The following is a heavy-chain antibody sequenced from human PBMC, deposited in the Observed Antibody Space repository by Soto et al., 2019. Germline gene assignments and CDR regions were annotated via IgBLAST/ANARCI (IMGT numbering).Heavy chain of an antibody. D-gene: IGHD1-26*01. CDR1: GFTFSFYS. J-gene: IGHJ6*02. V-gene: IGHV3-21*01. CDR3: ARGDGSYNAPMDV. CDR2: ISSASSYI. Sequence: GGSLRLSCAASGFTFSFYSMNWVRQAPGKGLEWVSTISSASSYIYYADSLKGRFTISRDNAKNSLYLQMNSLRDEDTAVYYCARGDGSYNAPMDVWGQGTTVTVSS.